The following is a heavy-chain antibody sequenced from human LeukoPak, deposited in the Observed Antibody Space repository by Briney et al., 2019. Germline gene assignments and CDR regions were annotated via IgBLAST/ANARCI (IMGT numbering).Heavy chain of an antibody. CDR3: ARASVRAARRGFDY. V-gene: IGHV3-48*01. CDR2: ISSSSSTI. D-gene: IGHD6-6*01. J-gene: IGHJ4*02. CDR1: GFTFSSYS. Sequence: GGSLRLSCAASGFTFSSYSMNWVRQAPGKGLEWVSYISSSSSTIYYADSVKGRFTISRDNAKNSLYLQMNSLRAEDTAVYYCARASVRAARRGFDYWGQGTLVTVSS.